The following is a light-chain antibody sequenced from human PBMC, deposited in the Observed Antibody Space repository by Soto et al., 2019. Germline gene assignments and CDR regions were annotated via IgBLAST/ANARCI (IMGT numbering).Light chain of an antibody. CDR3: KSYAGSNTYV. CDR1: KNDIGVYDF. CDR2: EVV. V-gene: IGLV2-8*01. Sequence: QSDLTQPRSASGSPGQSVTISCTGTKNDIGVYDFVSWYQHHPGKAPRLIIYEVVQRPSGVPDRFSGSKSGNTASLTVSGLQATDEADYFCKSYAGSNTYVFGSGTKVTVL. J-gene: IGLJ1*01.